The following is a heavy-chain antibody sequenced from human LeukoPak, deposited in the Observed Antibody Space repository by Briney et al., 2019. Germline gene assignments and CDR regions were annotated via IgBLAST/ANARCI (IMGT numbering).Heavy chain of an antibody. CDR1: GFTFGDYA. V-gene: IGHV3-49*04. CDR2: IRSKAYGGTA. Sequence: GGSLRLSCTSSGFTFGDYAMSWVRQAPGKGLEWVGVIRSKAYGGTAEYAASVKGRFTISRDDSKNIVHLQMNSLIIEDTAVYYCTREGPPRGYTYGELAYWGQGTLVTVSS. D-gene: IGHD5-18*01. CDR3: TREGPPRGYTYGELAY. J-gene: IGHJ4*02.